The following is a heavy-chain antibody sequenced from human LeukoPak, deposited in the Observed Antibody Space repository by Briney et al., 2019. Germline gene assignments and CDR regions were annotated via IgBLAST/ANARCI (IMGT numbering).Heavy chain of an antibody. Sequence: RSSENLSLTCAVYGGSFSGYYWSWIRQPPGKGLEWIGEINHSGSTNYNPPLKSRVTISVDTSKNQFSLKLSSVTAADTAVYYCARGTMTTVTYYFDYWGQGTLVTVSS. CDR1: GGSFSGYY. D-gene: IGHD4-17*01. CDR2: INHSGST. J-gene: IGHJ4*02. V-gene: IGHV4-34*01. CDR3: ARGTMTTVTYYFDY.